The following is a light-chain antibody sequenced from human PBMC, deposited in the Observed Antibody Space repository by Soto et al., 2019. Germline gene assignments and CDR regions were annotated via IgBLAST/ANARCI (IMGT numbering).Light chain of an antibody. J-gene: IGKJ2*01. CDR3: QQYGSSGYT. CDR1: QSVSSSY. V-gene: IGKV3-20*01. Sequence: EIVLTQSPGTLSLSPGERATLSCRASQSVSSSYLVWYQQKPGQAPRLLIYGASSRATGIPDRFSGSGSGTDFTLTINRLEPEDFAVYYCQQYGSSGYTFGQGTKLEIK. CDR2: GAS.